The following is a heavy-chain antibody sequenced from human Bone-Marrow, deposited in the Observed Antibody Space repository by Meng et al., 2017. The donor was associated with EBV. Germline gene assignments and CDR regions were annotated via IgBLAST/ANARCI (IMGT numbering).Heavy chain of an antibody. V-gene: IGHV3-11*01. CDR2: ISSSGSTI. J-gene: IGHJ3*02. CDR3: ARELDAFDI. CDR1: GFTSMVYD. Sequence: VLVVGSGGGLVQPGGPLRPPCAHSGFTSMVYDMSWIRQAPGKGLGWVSYISSSGSTIYYADSVKGRFTISRDNAKNSLYLQMNSLRAEDTAVYYWARELDAFDIWGQGTMVTVSS.